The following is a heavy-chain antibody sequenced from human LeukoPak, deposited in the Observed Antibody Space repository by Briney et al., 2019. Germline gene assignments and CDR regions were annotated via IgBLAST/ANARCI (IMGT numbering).Heavy chain of an antibody. V-gene: IGHV1-24*01. CDR1: GHSLSDLS. D-gene: IGHD2-15*01. J-gene: IGHJ6*02. CDR2: FDPEESDM. CDR3: VTDRCYPPCRGGMDV. Sequence: ASVKVSCKVSGHSLSDLSLQWVRQAAGKGLEWMGGFDPEESDMIYAPNFQGRVTMAEDTSTDTAYMELSSLRFDDTAVYYCVTDRCYPPCRGGMDVWGQGTTITVSS.